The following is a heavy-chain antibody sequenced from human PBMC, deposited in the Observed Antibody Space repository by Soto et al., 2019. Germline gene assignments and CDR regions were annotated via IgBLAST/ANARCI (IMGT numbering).Heavy chain of an antibody. CDR1: GFTCNSYA. Sequence: PGGSLRLSCAASGFTCNSYAMHWVRQASGKGLEYVSAISSNGGSTYYANSVKGRFTISRDNSKNTLYLQMGSLRAEDMAVYYCARDRRGYSYGPSGSFDYWGQGTLVTVSS. CDR2: ISSNGGST. CDR3: ARDRRGYSYGPSGSFDY. D-gene: IGHD5-18*01. J-gene: IGHJ4*02. V-gene: IGHV3-64*01.